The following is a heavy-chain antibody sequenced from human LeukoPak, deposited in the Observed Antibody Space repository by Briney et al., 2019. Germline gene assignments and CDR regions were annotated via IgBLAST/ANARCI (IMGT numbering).Heavy chain of an antibody. CDR2: ISGSGGST. J-gene: IGHJ4*02. D-gene: IGHD5-12*01. CDR1: GFTFSSYA. V-gene: IGHV3-23*01. Sequence: PGGSLRLSCAASGFTFSSYAMSWVRQAPGKGLEWVSAISGSGGSTYYADSVKGRFTISRDNSKNTLFLQMNSLRAEDTAVYYCAKDRGFSGYGFFDYWGQGTLVTVSS. CDR3: AKDRGFSGYGFFDY.